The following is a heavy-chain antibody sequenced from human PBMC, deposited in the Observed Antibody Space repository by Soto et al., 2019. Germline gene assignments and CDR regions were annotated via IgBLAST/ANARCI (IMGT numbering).Heavy chain of an antibody. Sequence: EVQLLESGGDLVQPGGSLRLACAASGFTFRGDAMSWVRQAPGKGLEWVSSISGSGEMTHYAESVKGRFTISRDNSKNTLYLQMESWRAEDRALYSCARSKTTYTWSDGGKGTLVTFPS. D-gene: IGHD1-1*01. CDR3: ARSKTTYTWSD. CDR1: GFTFRGDA. CDR2: ISGSGEMT. J-gene: IGHJ4*02. V-gene: IGHV3-23*01.